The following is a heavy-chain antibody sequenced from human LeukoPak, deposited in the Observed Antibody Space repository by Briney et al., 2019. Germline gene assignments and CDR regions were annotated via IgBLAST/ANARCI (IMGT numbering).Heavy chain of an antibody. Sequence: GGSLRLSCEASGFTFSSYAMSWVRQAPGKGLEWVSAISGSGGSTYYADSVKGRFTISRDNSKNTLYLQMNSLRAEDTAVYYCAKDQTYDFWSGSPVWFDPWGQGTLVTVSS. CDR1: GFTFSSYA. CDR3: AKDQTYDFWSGSPVWFDP. J-gene: IGHJ5*02. D-gene: IGHD3-3*01. V-gene: IGHV3-23*01. CDR2: ISGSGGST.